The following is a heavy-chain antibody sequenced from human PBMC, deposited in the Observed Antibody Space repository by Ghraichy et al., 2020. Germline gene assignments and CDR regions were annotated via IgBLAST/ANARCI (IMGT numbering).Heavy chain of an antibody. J-gene: IGHJ3*02. CDR3: AKYSSHWWNDVLDI. CDR2: ITGIGDNT. D-gene: IGHD2-8*02. V-gene: IGHV3-23*01. Sequence: GESLNISCAASGFTFSSYAMGWVRQAPGKGLEWVSAITGIGDNTQYADSVKGRFTFSRDNSKNTLYLQLSSLRAEDTAVYYCAKYSSHWWNDVLDIWGQGTMVTVSS. CDR1: GFTFSSYA.